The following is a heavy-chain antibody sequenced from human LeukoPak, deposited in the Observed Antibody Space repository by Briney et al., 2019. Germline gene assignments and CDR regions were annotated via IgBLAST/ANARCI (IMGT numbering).Heavy chain of an antibody. V-gene: IGHV3-74*01. J-gene: IGHJ4*02. CDR2: INSDGRST. CDR1: GFTFSRYW. Sequence: PGGSLRLSCAASGFTFSRYWMHWVRQAPGKGLVWVSRINSDGRSTNYADSVKGRFIISRDNAENTLYLQMNSLRVEDTAVYYWGREADTCYSCDSWGQGTLVTVSS. D-gene: IGHD2-15*01. CDR3: GREADTCYSCDS.